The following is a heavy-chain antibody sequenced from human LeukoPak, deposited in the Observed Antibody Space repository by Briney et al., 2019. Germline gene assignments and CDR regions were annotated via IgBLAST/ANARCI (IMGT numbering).Heavy chain of an antibody. CDR2: ISDPGAST. CDR3: AKNMGSTGYYTTDY. J-gene: IGHJ4*02. CDR1: GFTFSSYA. D-gene: IGHD3/OR15-3a*01. V-gene: IGHV3-23*01. Sequence: GGSLRLSCAASGFTFSSYAMSWVRQAPGKGLEWVSVISDPGASTYYADSLKGRFTISRDNSKNTLYLQMNSLRAEDTAVYYCAKNMGSTGYYTTDYWGQGTLVTVSS.